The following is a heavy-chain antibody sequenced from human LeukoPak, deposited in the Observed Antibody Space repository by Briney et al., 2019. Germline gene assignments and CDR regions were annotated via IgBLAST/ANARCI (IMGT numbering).Heavy chain of an antibody. CDR3: ASDNSVRDEAWWFNP. CDR1: GYTFTSYG. CDR2: ISAYNGNT. D-gene: IGHD5-24*01. J-gene: IGHJ5*02. V-gene: IGHV1-18*01. Sequence: GASVKVSCKASGYTFTSYGISWVRQAPGQGLEWMGWISAYNGNTNYAQKFQGRVTLTRDMSTSTDYLELSSLRSEDTAVYYCASDNSVRDEAWWFNPWGQGTLVTVSS.